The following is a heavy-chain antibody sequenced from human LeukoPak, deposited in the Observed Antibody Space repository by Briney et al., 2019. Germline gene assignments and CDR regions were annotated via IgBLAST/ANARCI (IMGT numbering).Heavy chain of an antibody. CDR1: GGTFSSYA. CDR2: ISAYNGNT. V-gene: IGHV1-69*13. D-gene: IGHD5-24*01. Sequence: SVKVSCKASGGTFSSYAISWVRQAPGQGLEWMGWISAYNGNTNYAQKFQGRVTITADESTSTAYMELSSLRSEDTAVYYCARGGERDGYNFDYFDYWGQGTLSPSPQ. J-gene: IGHJ4*02. CDR3: ARGGERDGYNFDYFDY.